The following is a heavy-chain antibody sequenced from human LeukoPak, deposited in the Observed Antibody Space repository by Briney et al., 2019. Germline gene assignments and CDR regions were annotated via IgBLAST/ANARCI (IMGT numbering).Heavy chain of an antibody. V-gene: IGHV3-21*01. CDR1: GFTFSSYA. CDR3: ARDLSIHHGGPLDY. D-gene: IGHD2-15*01. CDR2: ISSSSSYI. J-gene: IGHJ4*02. Sequence: PGGSLRLSCAASGFTFSSYAMNWVRQAPGKGLEWVSSISSSSSYIYYADSVKGRFTISRDNAKNSLYLQMNSLRAEDTAVYYCARDLSIHHGGPLDYWGQGTLVTVSS.